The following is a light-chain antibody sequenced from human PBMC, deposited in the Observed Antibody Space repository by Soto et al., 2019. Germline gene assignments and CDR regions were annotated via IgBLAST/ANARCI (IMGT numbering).Light chain of an antibody. V-gene: IGLV2-14*01. J-gene: IGLJ2*01. CDR3: SSYTSSSPVV. CDR2: NVR. Sequence: QSALTQPASVSGSPGQSITISCTGTSSDVGGYDYVSWYQQHPGKAPKLMIYNVRNRPSGVSNRFSGSKAGTASLTISGLQAEDEAAYYCSSYTSSSPVVFGGGTKLTLL. CDR1: SSDVGGYDY.